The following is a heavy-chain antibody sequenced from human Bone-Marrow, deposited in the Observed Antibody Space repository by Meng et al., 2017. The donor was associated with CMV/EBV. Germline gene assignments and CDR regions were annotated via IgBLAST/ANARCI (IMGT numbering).Heavy chain of an antibody. V-gene: IGHV3-30-3*01. CDR3: ARARLDCSSTSCYTRSLWFDP. D-gene: IGHD2-2*02. CDR1: GFTFSSYA. J-gene: IGHJ5*02. CDR2: ISYDGSNK. Sequence: GESLKISCAASGFTFSSYAMHWVRQAPGKGLEWVAVISYDGSNKYYADSVKGRFTISRDNSKNTLYLQMNSLRAEDTAVYYCARARLDCSSTSCYTRSLWFDPWGQGTLVTVSS.